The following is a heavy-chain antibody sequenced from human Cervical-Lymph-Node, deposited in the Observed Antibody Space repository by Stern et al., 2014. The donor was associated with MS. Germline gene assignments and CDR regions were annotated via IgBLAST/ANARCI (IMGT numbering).Heavy chain of an antibody. J-gene: IGHJ6*02. D-gene: IGHD6-13*01. CDR1: GGSISSGGYY. CDR3: ARGSSWYGLDV. CDR2: INYSGNT. V-gene: IGHV4-31*01. Sequence: QVQLQESGPGLVQPSQTLSLTCTVSGGSISSGGYYWSWIRQHPGKGLEWIGSINYSGNTYYNPSLKSLLTISVDTSKNQFSLKLSSVTAADTAVYYCARGSSWYGLDVWGPGTTVTVSS.